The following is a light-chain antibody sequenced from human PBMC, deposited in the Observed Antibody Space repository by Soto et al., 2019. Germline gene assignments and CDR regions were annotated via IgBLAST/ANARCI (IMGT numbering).Light chain of an antibody. CDR2: EVT. J-gene: IGLJ2*01. CDR3: SSYTTSSTVV. Sequence: QSALTQPPSVSGSPGQSVTISCTGTSSDVGSYNRVSWYQQPPGTAPKLMIYEVTNRPSGVPDRFSGSKSGNTASLPISGLQADDEADYYCSSYTTSSTVVFGGGTKLTVL. CDR1: SSDVGSYNR. V-gene: IGLV2-18*02.